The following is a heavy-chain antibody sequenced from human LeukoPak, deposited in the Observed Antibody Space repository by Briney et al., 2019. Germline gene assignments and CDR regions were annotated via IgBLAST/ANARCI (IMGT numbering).Heavy chain of an antibody. Sequence: GGSLRLSCAASGLTFSSYWMTWVRQAPGKGLEWVAFIRYDGSNKYYADSVKGRFTISRDNSKNTLYLQMNSLRAEDTAVYYCAKDQGDYGDYFDYWGQGTLVTVSS. CDR3: AKDQGDYGDYFDY. J-gene: IGHJ4*02. CDR1: GLTFSSYW. D-gene: IGHD4-17*01. V-gene: IGHV3-30*02. CDR2: IRYDGSNK.